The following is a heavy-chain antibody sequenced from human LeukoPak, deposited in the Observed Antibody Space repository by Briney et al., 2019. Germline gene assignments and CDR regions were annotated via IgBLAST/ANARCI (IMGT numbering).Heavy chain of an antibody. J-gene: IGHJ3*02. V-gene: IGHV1-8*01. CDR3: AGVQAAHDTFDI. Sequence: ASVTVSCKASGYTFTSYDINWVRQAPPQGLEWMGCMNTYCGKTGNAKQFHGSVTTTADESTSTAYIELRSLLTEDKTVYYCAGVQAAHDTFDIWGQGTMVTVSS. CDR1: GYTFTSYD. CDR2: MNTYCGKT.